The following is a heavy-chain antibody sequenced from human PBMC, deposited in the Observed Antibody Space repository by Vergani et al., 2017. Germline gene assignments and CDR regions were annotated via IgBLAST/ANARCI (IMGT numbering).Heavy chain of an antibody. CDR3: TKGPRYWGDGSCYWLRDHHYYGMDV. CDR2: IKSTFDRGTT. Sequence: EVQLVESGGGIVKPGGSLRLSCVASGFSFRNAWMNWVRRTPGKGLEWVGRIKSTFDRGTTDYAAAVKGRFTISRDDSKNTLFLQMNGLKTEDIGVYYCTKGPRYWGDGSCYWLRDHHYYGMDVWGQGTTVAVCS. D-gene: IGHD3-10*01. V-gene: IGHV3-15*07. J-gene: IGHJ6*02. CDR1: GFSFRNAW.